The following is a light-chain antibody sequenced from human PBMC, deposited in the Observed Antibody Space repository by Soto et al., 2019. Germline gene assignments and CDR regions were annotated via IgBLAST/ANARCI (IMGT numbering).Light chain of an antibody. CDR2: DTS. CDR3: QQRSKCLWT. CDR1: QSVSNY. V-gene: IGKV3-11*01. Sequence: EIVLTQSPATLSLSPGERATLSCRASQSVSNYLAWYQQKPGQAPRLLMYDTSNRAPGIAATFSGSASGTDCTLTISSLEPEDSAIYCCQQRSKCLWTFGQGNKVEI. J-gene: IGKJ1*01.